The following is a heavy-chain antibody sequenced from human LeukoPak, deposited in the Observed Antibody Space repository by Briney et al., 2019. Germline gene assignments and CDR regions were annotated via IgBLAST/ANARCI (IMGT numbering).Heavy chain of an antibody. CDR3: ARGGDPPRPLGY. Sequence: GGSPRLSCAASGVTFSDYYMSWSPHAPGKGLEWVSYISSSSSYTNYADSVKGRFTISRDNAKNSLYLQMNSLRAEDTAVYYCARGGDPPRPLGYWGQGTLVTVSS. CDR2: ISSSSSYT. V-gene: IGHV3-11*05. D-gene: IGHD4-17*01. CDR1: GVTFSDYY. J-gene: IGHJ4*02.